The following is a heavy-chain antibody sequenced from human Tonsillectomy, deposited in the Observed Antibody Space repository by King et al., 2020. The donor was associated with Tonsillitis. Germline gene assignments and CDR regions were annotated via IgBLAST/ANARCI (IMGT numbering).Heavy chain of an antibody. CDR1: GFSFDDYA. D-gene: IGHD3-22*01. J-gene: IGHJ4*02. Sequence: VQLVESGGALVQPGRSLRLSCAASGFSFDDYAMHWVRQAPGKGLEWVSGISWNSGTIGYAGSGKGRFTISRDNAKNFLYLQMNSLRAEDTALYYCTKDPDYYDSSTSWGQGTLVTVSS. V-gene: IGHV3-9*01. CDR3: TKDPDYYDSSTS. CDR2: ISWNSGTI.